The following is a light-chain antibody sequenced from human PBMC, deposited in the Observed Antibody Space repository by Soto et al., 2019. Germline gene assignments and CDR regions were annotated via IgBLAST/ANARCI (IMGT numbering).Light chain of an antibody. CDR2: DVS. CDR3: QQLHGYPIT. Sequence: EIVLTQSPGTLSLSPGERATLSCRASQTVSGAYLAWYRQKPGQAPRLLIYDVSRRATGIPSRFSGSGSGTHFTLTISSLQPEDFATYYCQQLHGYPITFGQGTRLEIK. J-gene: IGKJ5*01. CDR1: QTVSGAY. V-gene: IGKV3D-20*02.